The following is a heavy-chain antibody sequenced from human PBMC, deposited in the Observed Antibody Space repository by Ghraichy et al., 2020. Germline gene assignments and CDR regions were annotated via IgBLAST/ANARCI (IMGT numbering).Heavy chain of an antibody. CDR1: GGSISSGSYY. J-gene: IGHJ2*01. V-gene: IGHV4-61*02. Sequence: SQTLSLTCTVSGGSISSGSYYWSWIRQPAGKGLEWIGRIYTSGSTNYNPSLKSRVTISVDTSKNQFSLKLSSVTAADTAVYYCAREDYVWGSYRYPLTGYFDLWGRGTLVTVSS. CDR2: IYTSGST. D-gene: IGHD3-16*02. CDR3: AREDYVWGSYRYPLTGYFDL.